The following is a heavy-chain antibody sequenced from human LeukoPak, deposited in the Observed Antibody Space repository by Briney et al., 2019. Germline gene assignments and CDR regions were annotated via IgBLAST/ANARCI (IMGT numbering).Heavy chain of an antibody. CDR2: INPHGGNT. CDR1: GYTFSDYY. CDR3: ARVNGPGLALGGSRY. D-gene: IGHD2-15*01. J-gene: IGHJ4*02. V-gene: IGHV1-2*02. Sequence: ASVTVSCTASGYTFSDYYIHWVRQAPGQGLEWMGWINPHGGNTNFVQKFKGRVTVTRDTSTSTVYLELNSLSSDDTALYYCARVNGPGLALGGSRYWGQGTLVTVSS.